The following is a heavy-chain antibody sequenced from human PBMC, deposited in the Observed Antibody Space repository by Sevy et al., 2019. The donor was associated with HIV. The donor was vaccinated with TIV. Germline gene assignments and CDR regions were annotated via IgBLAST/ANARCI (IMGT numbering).Heavy chain of an antibody. CDR1: GGSITSNNYY. CDR2: IYQSGNT. Sequence: SETLSLTCSVSGGSITSNNYYWGWIRQPPGKGLEWIGSIYQSGNTYYNPSLKSRVTVSVDTSRSHFSLKETSVAASDTAVYFCASQPGYRSTYYGFSLSRTFDSWGPGTLVTVSS. D-gene: IGHD6-19*01. V-gene: IGHV4-39*01. J-gene: IGHJ4*02. CDR3: ASQPGYRSTYYGFSLSRTFDS.